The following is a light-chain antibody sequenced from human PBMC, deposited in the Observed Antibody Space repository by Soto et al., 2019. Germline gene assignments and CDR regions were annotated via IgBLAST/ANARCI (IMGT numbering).Light chain of an antibody. CDR2: GAS. CDR3: QQYNIWPRA. CDR1: QSVSSN. J-gene: IGKJ4*01. Sequence: EIVMTQSPATLSVSPGERATLSCRASQSVSSNLAWYQHKPGQAPRLLMYGASTRATGIPARLSGSGSGTEFTLTISRLQSEDFAVYYCQQYNIWPRAFAVGTKVEIK. V-gene: IGKV3-15*01.